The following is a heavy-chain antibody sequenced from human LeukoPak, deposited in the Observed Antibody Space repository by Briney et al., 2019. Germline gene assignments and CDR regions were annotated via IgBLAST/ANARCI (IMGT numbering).Heavy chain of an antibody. CDR3: AKDSGRAGGNINWFAP. CDR2: INSDGSST. V-gene: IGHV3-74*01. J-gene: IGHJ5*02. D-gene: IGHD2/OR15-2a*01. CDR1: GFTFSSYW. Sequence: PGGSLRLSCAASGFTFSSYWMHWVRQAPGKGLVWVSRINSDGSSTSYADSVKGRFTISRDTSKNTLYLQMTSLRFEDTAVYYCAKDSGRAGGNINWFAPWGQGTLVTVSS.